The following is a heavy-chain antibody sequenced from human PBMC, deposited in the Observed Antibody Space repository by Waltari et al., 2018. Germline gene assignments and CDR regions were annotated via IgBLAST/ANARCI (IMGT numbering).Heavy chain of an antibody. CDR1: GGTFSSYT. D-gene: IGHD5-18*01. Sequence: VQSGAAVKKPGSSVKVSCKASGGTFSSYTISWVRQAPGQGLEWMGRIIPILGIANYAQKFQGRVTITADKSTSTAYMELSSLRSEDTAVYYCARGGSTWIQLWPYGMDVWGQGTTVTVSS. CDR3: ARGGSTWIQLWPYGMDV. V-gene: IGHV1-69*02. J-gene: IGHJ6*02. CDR2: IIPILGIA.